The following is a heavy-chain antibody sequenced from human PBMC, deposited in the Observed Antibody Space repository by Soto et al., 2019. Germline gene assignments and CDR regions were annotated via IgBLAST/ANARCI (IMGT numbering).Heavy chain of an antibody. J-gene: IGHJ4*02. D-gene: IGHD2-21*02. CDR1: GFTFSNYA. V-gene: IGHV3-23*01. CDR2: ISGSGGST. Sequence: GGSLRLSCAASGFTFSNYAMSWVRQAPGKGLEWVSAISGSGGSTYYTDSVKGRFTISRDNSKDTLYLQMNSLRAEDTAVYYCAKGSIAYCGGDCPAFDYWGQGTLVTVSS. CDR3: AKGSIAYCGGDCPAFDY.